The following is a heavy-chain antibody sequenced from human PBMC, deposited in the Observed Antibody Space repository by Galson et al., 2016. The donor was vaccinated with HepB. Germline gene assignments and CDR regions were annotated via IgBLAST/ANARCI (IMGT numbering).Heavy chain of an antibody. CDR3: ARGVGYYYFDY. CDR1: GFTFSSYW. Sequence: SLRLSCAASGFTFSSYWMHWVRQAPGKGLVWVSRINSDESNTNYADSAKGRFTISRDNTKNTLYLQMNSLRAEDTAVYYCARGVGYYYFDYWGQGNLVTVSS. CDR2: INSDESNT. J-gene: IGHJ4*02. V-gene: IGHV3-74*01. D-gene: IGHD2-8*01.